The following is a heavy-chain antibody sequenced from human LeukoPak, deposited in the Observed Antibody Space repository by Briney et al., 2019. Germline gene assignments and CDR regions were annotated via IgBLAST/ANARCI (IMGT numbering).Heavy chain of an antibody. J-gene: IGHJ3*02. CDR1: GCSISSYY. CDR3: AREWAQWDFDI. Sequence: PSETLSLTCTVSGCSISSYYWSWIRQPPGKGLEWIGYIYYSGSTNYNPSLKSRVTISVDTSKNQFSLKLSSVTATDTAVYYCAREWAQWDFDIWGQGAMVTVSS. D-gene: IGHD1-26*01. CDR2: IYYSGST. V-gene: IGHV4-59*01.